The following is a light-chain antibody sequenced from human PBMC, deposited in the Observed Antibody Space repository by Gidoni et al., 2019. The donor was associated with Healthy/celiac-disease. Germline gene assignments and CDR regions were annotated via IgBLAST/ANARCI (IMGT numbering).Light chain of an antibody. CDR1: QSISSY. J-gene: IGKJ4*01. CDR2: AAS. Sequence: DIQMTQSPSSLSASVGDRVTITCRASQSISSYLNWYQQKPGKAPKLLIYAASSLQSGVPSRFSVSGSGTDFTLTISSLQPEDFATYYCQQSYSTPXTFGGGTKVEIK. CDR3: QQSYSTPXT. V-gene: IGKV1-39*01.